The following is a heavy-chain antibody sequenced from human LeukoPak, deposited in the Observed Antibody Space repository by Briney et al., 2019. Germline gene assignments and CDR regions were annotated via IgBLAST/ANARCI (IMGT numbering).Heavy chain of an antibody. Sequence: GGSLRLSCAASGFTFSSYSMNWVRQAPGKGLEWVSYITNTGTTIYYADSVKGRFTISRDNAKKSLYLQMNSLRAEDTAVYYCARARLTDYVWGRRTFDIWGQGTMVTISS. V-gene: IGHV3-48*04. D-gene: IGHD3-16*01. J-gene: IGHJ3*02. CDR2: ITNTGTTI. CDR3: ARARLTDYVWGRRTFDI. CDR1: GFTFSSYS.